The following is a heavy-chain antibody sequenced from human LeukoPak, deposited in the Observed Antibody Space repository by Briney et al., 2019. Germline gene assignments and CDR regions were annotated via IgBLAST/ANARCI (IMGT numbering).Heavy chain of an antibody. CDR1: GGSFSGYY. V-gene: IGHV4-34*01. D-gene: IGHD3-9*01. J-gene: IGHJ4*02. Sequence: SETLSLTCAVYGGSFSGYYWSWIRQPPGKGLEWIGEINHSGSTNYNPSLKSRVTISVDTSKNQFSLKLSSVTAADTAVYYCARGGGFDWSQDFDYWGQGTLVTVSS. CDR2: INHSGST. CDR3: ARGGGFDWSQDFDY.